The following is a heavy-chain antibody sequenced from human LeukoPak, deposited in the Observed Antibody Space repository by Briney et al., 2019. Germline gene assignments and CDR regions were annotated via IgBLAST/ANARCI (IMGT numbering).Heavy chain of an antibody. CDR2: ISSSDSTT. J-gene: IGHJ4*02. Sequence: GGSLRLSCAASGXTFSSYEMNWVRQAPGKGLEWVSYISSSDSTTYYADSVKGRFTISRDNAKNSLYLQMNSLRAEDTAVYYCARERVGATIPFGYWGQGTLVTVSS. CDR3: ARERVGATIPFGY. D-gene: IGHD1-26*01. V-gene: IGHV3-48*03. CDR1: GXTFSSYE.